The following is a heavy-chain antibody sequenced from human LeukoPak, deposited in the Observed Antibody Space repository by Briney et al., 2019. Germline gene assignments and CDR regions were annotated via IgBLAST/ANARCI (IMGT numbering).Heavy chain of an antibody. D-gene: IGHD2-15*01. V-gene: IGHV3-74*01. J-gene: IGHJ4*02. Sequence: GGSLRLSCAASGFTFSSYWMHWVRQAPGKGLVWVSHIKTDGSSTNYAESVKGRFTISRDNAKNTVYLQMNSLRAEDTAVYYFARGWYEDYFDYSGQGILVTVSS. CDR3: ARGWYEDYFDY. CDR1: GFTFSSYW. CDR2: IKTDGSST.